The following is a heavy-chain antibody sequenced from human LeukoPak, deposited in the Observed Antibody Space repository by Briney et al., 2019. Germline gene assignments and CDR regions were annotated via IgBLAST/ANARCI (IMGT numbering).Heavy chain of an antibody. V-gene: IGHV1-2*02. D-gene: IGHD3-3*01. CDR2: INPNSGGT. J-gene: IGHJ5*02. Sequence: ASVKVSCKASGYTFTGHYMHWVRQAPGQGLEWMGWINPNSGGTNYAQKFQGRVTMTRDTSISTAYMELSRLRSDDTAVYYCARDPFWSGYYKGVGFDPWGQGTLVTVSS. CDR3: ARDPFWSGYYKGVGFDP. CDR1: GYTFTGHY.